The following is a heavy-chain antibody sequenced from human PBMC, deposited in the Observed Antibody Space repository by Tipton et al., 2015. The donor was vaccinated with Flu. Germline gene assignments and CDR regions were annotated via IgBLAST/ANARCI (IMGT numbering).Heavy chain of an antibody. V-gene: IGHV4-4*07. J-gene: IGHJ3*02. D-gene: IGHD1-7*01. CDR1: GDSLNSYY. Sequence: TLSLTCTVSGDSLNSYYWNWIRQPAGKGLEWIGRIYSTGSTSYNPSLMNRVTISVDTSKNQFSLKLTSVTAADTAVYYCARDSNWTYLVNIWGQGKMVIVSS. CDR3: ARDSNWTYLVNI. CDR2: IYSTGST.